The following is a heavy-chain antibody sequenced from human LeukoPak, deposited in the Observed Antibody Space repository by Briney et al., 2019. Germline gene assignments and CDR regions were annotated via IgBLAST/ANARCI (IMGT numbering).Heavy chain of an antibody. Sequence: GGSLRLSCAASGFTFSSYDMSWVRQAPGKGLEWVSYISSSGSTIYYADSVKGRFTISRDNAKNSLYLQMNSLRAEDTAVYYCARGPGTHELLLWFGEFTFDYWGQGTLVTVSS. CDR2: ISSSGSTI. D-gene: IGHD3-10*01. CDR1: GFTFSSYD. V-gene: IGHV3-11*01. J-gene: IGHJ4*02. CDR3: ARGPGTHELLLWFGEFTFDY.